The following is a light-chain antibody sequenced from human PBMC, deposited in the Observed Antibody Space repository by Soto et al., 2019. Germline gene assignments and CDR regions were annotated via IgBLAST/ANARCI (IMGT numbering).Light chain of an antibody. CDR2: DVS. V-gene: IGLV2-14*01. J-gene: IGLJ2*01. CDR3: SSYRSSSTLAVFGGGTV. CDR1: SSDVGAYDY. Sequence: QSALTQPASVSGSPGQSITISCTGTSSDVGAYDYVSWYQQHPGKAPKLLIYDVSNRSSGVSNRFSGSKSVNTAALTISGLQAEDEGDYFCSSYRSSSTLAVFGGGTVFGGGTKLTVL.